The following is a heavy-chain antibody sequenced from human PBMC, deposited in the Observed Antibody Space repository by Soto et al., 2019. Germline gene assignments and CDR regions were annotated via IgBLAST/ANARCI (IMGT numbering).Heavy chain of an antibody. CDR2: VNDRWGS. V-gene: IGHV4-61*05. J-gene: IGHJ6*02. CDR1: GGSITSGSYY. CDR3: VRQGYGALHGLVDV. D-gene: IGHD1-26*01. Sequence: PSETLSLTCTVSGGSITSGSYYWGWIRQPPGKGLEWIGNVNDRWGSHYNPSLKSRVAISLDTSKSQFSLKMTSVTATDTAVYYCVRQGYGALHGLVDVWTQGTTVTVSS.